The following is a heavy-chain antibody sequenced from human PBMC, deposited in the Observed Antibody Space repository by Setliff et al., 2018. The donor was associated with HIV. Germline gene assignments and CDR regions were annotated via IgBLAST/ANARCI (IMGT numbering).Heavy chain of an antibody. CDR2: INGDGSST. CDR3: AREQGGYGGGFDY. D-gene: IGHD5-12*01. J-gene: IGHJ4*02. CDR1: GFMFSDFW. V-gene: IGHV3-74*01. Sequence: GGSLRLSCEATGFMFSDFWMYWVRQAPGKGLVWVSGINGDGSSTSYADSVKGRFTISRDNAKNTLYLQMNSLRAEDTAVYYCAREQGGYGGGFDYWGQGTLVTVSS.